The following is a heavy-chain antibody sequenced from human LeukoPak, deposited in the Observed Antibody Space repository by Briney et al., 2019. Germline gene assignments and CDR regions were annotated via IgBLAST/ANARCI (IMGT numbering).Heavy chain of an antibody. V-gene: IGHV3-30*03. J-gene: IGHJ3*02. Sequence: GGSLRLSCAASGFTFSSYGMHWVRQAPGKGLEWVAFISTDGSNKYYADSVKGRFTISRDNAKNSLYLQMNSLRAEDTAVYYCAGGNSSGWYGGAAFDIWGQGTMVTVSS. CDR3: AGGNSSGWYGGAAFDI. CDR1: GFTFSSYG. D-gene: IGHD6-19*01. CDR2: ISTDGSNK.